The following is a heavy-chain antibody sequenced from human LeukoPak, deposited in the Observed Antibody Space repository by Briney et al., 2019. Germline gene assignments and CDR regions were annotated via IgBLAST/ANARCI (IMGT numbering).Heavy chain of an antibody. CDR3: SLLAVASPQDY. CDR2: ISSCGSTM. V-gene: IGHV3-48*03. CDR1: GFTFSTYE. J-gene: IGHJ4*02. D-gene: IGHD6-19*01. Sequence: GGSLRLSCAASGFTFSTYEMHWVRQAAGKGLEWVSDISSCGSTMYYADSVKGRFTTSRDNAKNLLYLQMHSLRAEDTAVYYCSLLAVASPQDYWGQGTLVTVSS.